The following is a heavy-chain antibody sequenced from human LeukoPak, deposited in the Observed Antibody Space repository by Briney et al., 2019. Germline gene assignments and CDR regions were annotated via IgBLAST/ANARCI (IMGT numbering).Heavy chain of an antibody. CDR1: GGSISSSSYY. CDR2: IYYSGST. Sequence: SETLSLTCTASGGSISSSSYYWGWIRQPPGKGLEWIGSIYYSGSTYYNPSLKSRVTISVDTSKNQFSLKLSSVTAADTAVYYCARHPDYGDYDWGQGTLVTVSS. J-gene: IGHJ4*02. CDR3: ARHPDYGDYD. V-gene: IGHV4-39*01. D-gene: IGHD4-17*01.